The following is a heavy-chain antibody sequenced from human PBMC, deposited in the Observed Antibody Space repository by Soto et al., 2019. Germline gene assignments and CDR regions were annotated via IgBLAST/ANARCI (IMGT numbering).Heavy chain of an antibody. V-gene: IGHV4-34*01. CDR1: GGSFSGYY. D-gene: IGHD3-16*01. CDR2: IDHGGST. CDR3: GSVPTVGQLPHFDY. Sequence: ETLSRTCTGYGGSFSGYYWTWIRHPQGKGLEWIGEIDHGGSTNDNPSLKSRVTISIDTSKNQFSLKLSSVAAAATAFYYCGSVPTVGQLPHFDYWDEGTLVTVSS. J-gene: IGHJ4*02.